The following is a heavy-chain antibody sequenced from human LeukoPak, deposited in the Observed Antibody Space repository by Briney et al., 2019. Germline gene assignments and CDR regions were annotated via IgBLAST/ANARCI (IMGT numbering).Heavy chain of an antibody. Sequence: ASVKVSCKASGYTFTGSYMRWVRQAPGQGLEWMGYIYTNSGATKYAQKFQGRVTMTRDTSISTAYMELSGLRSDDTAVYYCGTLLSNGPFDYWGQGSLVTVSS. CDR1: GYTFTGSY. CDR3: GTLLSNGPFDY. J-gene: IGHJ4*02. CDR2: IYTNSGAT. V-gene: IGHV1-2*02.